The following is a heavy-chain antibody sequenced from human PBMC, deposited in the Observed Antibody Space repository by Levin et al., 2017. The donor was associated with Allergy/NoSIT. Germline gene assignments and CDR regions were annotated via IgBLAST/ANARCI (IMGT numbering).Heavy chain of an antibody. V-gene: IGHV1-69*13. J-gene: IGHJ5*02. CDR1: GGTFSSYA. CDR2: IIPIFGTA. D-gene: IGHD1-20*01. CDR3: ARDRMYNWIFTGGPFDP. Sequence: VASVKVSCKASGGTFSSYAISWVRQAPGQGLEWMGGIIPIFGTANYAQKFQGRVTITADESTSTAYMELSSLRSEDTAVYYCARDRMYNWIFTGGPFDPWGQGTLVTVSS.